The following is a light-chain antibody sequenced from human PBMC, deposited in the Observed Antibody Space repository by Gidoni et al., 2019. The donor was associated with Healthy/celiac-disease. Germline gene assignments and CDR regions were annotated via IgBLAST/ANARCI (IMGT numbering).Light chain of an antibody. V-gene: IGKV1-39*01. Sequence: IQMPQSPSSLSASVGDRVTITCRASQSISSYLNWYQQKPGKAPKLLIYGASSLQSGVPSRFSGSGSGTDFTLTISSLQPEDVAIYYCQQSYSTPRTFGQGTKVEIK. CDR3: QQSYSTPRT. CDR1: QSISSY. J-gene: IGKJ1*01. CDR2: GAS.